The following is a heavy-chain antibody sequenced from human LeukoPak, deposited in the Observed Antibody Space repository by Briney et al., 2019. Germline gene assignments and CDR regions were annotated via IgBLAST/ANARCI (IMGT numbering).Heavy chain of an antibody. V-gene: IGHV3-21*01. Sequence: GGSLRLSCAASGFTFSSYSMNWVRQAPGKGLEWVSSISSSSSYIYYADSVKGRFTISRDNAKNSLYLQMNSLRAEDTAVYYCAREASPDYHDSSGYVDYWGQGTLVSVSS. D-gene: IGHD3-22*01. CDR1: GFTFSSYS. J-gene: IGHJ4*01. CDR2: ISSSSSYI. CDR3: AREASPDYHDSSGYVDY.